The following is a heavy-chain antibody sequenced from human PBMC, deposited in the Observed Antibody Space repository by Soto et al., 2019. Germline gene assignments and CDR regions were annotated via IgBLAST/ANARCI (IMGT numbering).Heavy chain of an antibody. D-gene: IGHD3-22*01. CDR1: GYDITTYW. V-gene: IGHV5-10-1*01. Sequence: PGESLKISCKGSGYDITTYWISWVRQMPGRGLEWMGRIDPSDSYINYSPSFQGHVTFSADRSTNTAYLQWNSLKASDTAMYYCARLASSGYYYSPWFDPWGQGTLVTVSS. J-gene: IGHJ5*02. CDR2: IDPSDSYI. CDR3: ARLASSGYYYSPWFDP.